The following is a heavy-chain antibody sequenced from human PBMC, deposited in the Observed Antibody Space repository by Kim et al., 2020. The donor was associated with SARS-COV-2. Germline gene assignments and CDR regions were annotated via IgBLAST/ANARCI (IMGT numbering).Heavy chain of an antibody. CDR2: ST. Sequence: STIYNTSLKSRVTVSVDTSKNQFSLMLGSVTAADTALYYCARGRGNYYFDYWGQGILVTVSS. CDR3: ARGRGNYYFDY. J-gene: IGHJ4*02. V-gene: IGHV4-59*09. D-gene: IGHD3-10*01.